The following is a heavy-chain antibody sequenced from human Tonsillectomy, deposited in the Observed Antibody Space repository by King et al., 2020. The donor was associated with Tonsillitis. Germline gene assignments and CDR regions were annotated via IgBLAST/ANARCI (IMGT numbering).Heavy chain of an antibody. D-gene: IGHD3-16*01. Sequence: VQLVESGGGLGKPVGSLRLSCAASGFILSNAWITWVRQAPGKGREWVGRIKSKTDGGTRDYAAPVKGRLTISRDESKNTLYLQMNSLKTEDTAVYYCSTGMGYGMDVWGQGTTVTVSS. CDR1: GFILSNAW. CDR3: STGMGYGMDV. V-gene: IGHV3-15*01. CDR2: IKSKTDGGTR. J-gene: IGHJ6*02.